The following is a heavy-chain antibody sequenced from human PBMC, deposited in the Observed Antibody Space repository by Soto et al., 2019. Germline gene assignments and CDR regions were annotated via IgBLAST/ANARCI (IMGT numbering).Heavy chain of an antibody. CDR1: GYTFTGYY. V-gene: IGHV1-2*04. Sequence: ASVKVSCKASGYTFTGYYMHWVRQAPGQGLEWMGWINPNSGGTNYAQKFQGWVTMTRDTSISTAYMELSRLRSDDTAVYYCARDGLEDIVVVPAAVYYYGMDVWGQGTTVTVSS. CDR2: INPNSGGT. J-gene: IGHJ6*02. D-gene: IGHD2-2*01. CDR3: ARDGLEDIVVVPAAVYYYGMDV.